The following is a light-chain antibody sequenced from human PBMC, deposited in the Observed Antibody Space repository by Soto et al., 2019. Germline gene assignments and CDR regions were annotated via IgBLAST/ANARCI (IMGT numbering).Light chain of an antibody. V-gene: IGKV1-12*01. CDR2: AAS. CDR3: QQADTFPLT. Sequence: EIQMPQSPSSVSASVGDRVTITCRASQGISSWVAWYQQRPGKAPNLLIYAASSLQSGVPSRFSGSGSGTEFTLIISSLQTEDFATYYCQQADTFPLTFGGGTKVEIK. CDR1: QGISSW. J-gene: IGKJ4*01.